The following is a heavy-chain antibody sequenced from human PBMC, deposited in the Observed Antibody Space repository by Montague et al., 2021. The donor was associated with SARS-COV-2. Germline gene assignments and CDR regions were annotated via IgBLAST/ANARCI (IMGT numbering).Heavy chain of an antibody. J-gene: IGHJ5*02. CDR2: IHYSGST. V-gene: IGHV4-39*01. CDR1: GGSISSSSYY. D-gene: IGHD2-2*01. CDR3: AAQSSGGYCSSSSCYVWFDP. Sequence: SETLSLTCTVSGGSISSSSYYWGWIRQPPGKGLEWIGSIHYSGSTCYNPSLKSRVTISVDTSKKHFSLKLSSVTAADTAVYFCAAQSSGGYCSSSSCYVWFDPWGQGTLVTVSS.